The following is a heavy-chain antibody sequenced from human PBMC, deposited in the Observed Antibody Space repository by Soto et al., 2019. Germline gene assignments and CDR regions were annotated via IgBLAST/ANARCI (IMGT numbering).Heavy chain of an antibody. CDR1: GFTFSSYA. D-gene: IGHD1-7*01. CDR3: ARPPPLGGTTSRYWFDP. CDR2: ISGSGGST. V-gene: IGHV3-23*01. J-gene: IGHJ5*02. Sequence: GGSLRLSCAASGFTFSSYAMSWVRQAPGKGLEWVSAISGSGGSTYYADSVKGRFTISRDNSKNTLYLQMNSLRAEDTAVYYCARPPPLGGTTSRYWFDPWGQGTLVTVSS.